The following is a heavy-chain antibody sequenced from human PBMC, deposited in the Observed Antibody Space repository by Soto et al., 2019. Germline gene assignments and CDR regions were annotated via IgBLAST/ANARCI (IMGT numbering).Heavy chain of an antibody. D-gene: IGHD2-15*01. CDR3: ARDRIEYCAGGSCYLYMDV. CDR2: IHSGGDT. Sequence: GGFLRLSCAASGFTVSSTYMTWVRQAPGKGLEWVSVIHSGGDTYYADSVKGRFTISRDNSKNTLYLQMSSLRAEDTAVYYCARDRIEYCAGGSCYLYMDVWGKGTTVTVSS. V-gene: IGHV3-66*01. J-gene: IGHJ6*03. CDR1: GFTVSSTY.